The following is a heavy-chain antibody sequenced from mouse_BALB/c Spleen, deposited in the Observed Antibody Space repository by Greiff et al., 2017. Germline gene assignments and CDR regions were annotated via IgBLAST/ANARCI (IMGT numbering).Heavy chain of an antibody. Sequence: VQLQQPGAELVKPGASVKLSCKASGYTFTSYWMHWVKQRPGQGLEWIGEINPSNGRTNYNEKFKSKATLTVDKSSSTAYMQLSSLTSEDSAVYYCTTATAYWGQGTLVTVSA. D-gene: IGHD1-2*01. CDR1: GYTFTSYW. CDR3: TTATAY. V-gene: IGHV1S81*02. CDR2: INPSNGRT. J-gene: IGHJ3*01.